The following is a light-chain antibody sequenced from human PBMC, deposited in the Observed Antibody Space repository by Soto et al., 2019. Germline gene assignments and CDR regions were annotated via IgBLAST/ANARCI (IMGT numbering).Light chain of an antibody. CDR2: GAS. V-gene: IGKV3D-15*01. J-gene: IGKJ3*01. Sequence: EILMTQSPATLSVSPGERATLSCRASQSLSRNLAWYQQKPGQAPRLIIYGASTRASGIPARFSGSGSGTEFTLTISSLQSEDFALYYCQPYTDWPPAFTFGPGTKVDL. CDR1: QSLSRN. CDR3: QPYTDWPPAFT.